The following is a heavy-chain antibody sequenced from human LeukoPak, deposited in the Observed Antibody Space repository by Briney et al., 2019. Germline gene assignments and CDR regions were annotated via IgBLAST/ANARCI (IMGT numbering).Heavy chain of an antibody. D-gene: IGHD4-17*01. CDR2: IYYSGST. Sequence: SETLSLTCTVSGGSISSGGYYWSWIRQHPGKGLEWIGYIYYSGSTYYNPSLKSRVTISVDTSKNQFSLKLSPVTAADTAVYYCATCYGDYARSLDYWGQGTLVTVSS. V-gene: IGHV4-31*03. CDR3: ATCYGDYARSLDY. J-gene: IGHJ4*02. CDR1: GGSISSGGYY.